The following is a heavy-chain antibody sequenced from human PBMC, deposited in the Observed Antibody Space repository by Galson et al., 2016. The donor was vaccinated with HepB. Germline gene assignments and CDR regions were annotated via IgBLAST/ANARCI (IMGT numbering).Heavy chain of an antibody. Sequence: SLRLSCAGSAFSFGDAWMSWVRQAPGKGLEWVGRIKSNIDGGTIAYAAHVKGRFFISRDDSRNTLYLQMTSLKNEDTAVYYCTTETFIMEPAMEGFDFWGQGAMVTVS. CDR1: AFSFGDAW. D-gene: IGHD1-1*01. V-gene: IGHV3-15*01. CDR3: TTETFIMEPAMEGFDF. J-gene: IGHJ3*01. CDR2: IKSNIDGGTI.